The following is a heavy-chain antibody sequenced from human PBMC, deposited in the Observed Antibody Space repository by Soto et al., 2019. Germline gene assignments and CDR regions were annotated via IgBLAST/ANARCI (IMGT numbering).Heavy chain of an antibody. CDR1: GGSISSGGYY. V-gene: IGHV4-31*03. CDR3: ARDASLLDNWNVPYYGMDV. J-gene: IGHJ6*02. Sequence: QVQLQESGPGLVKPSQTLSLTCTVSGGSISSGGYYWSWIRQHPGKGLEWIGYIYYSGSNYYNPSLKSRVTISVDTSKNQFSLKLSSVTAADTAVYYCARDASLLDNWNVPYYGMDVWGQGTTVTVSS. D-gene: IGHD1-20*01. CDR2: IYYSGSN.